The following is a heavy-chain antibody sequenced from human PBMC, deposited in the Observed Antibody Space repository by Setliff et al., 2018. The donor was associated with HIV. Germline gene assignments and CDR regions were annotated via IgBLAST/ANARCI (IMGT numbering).Heavy chain of an antibody. CDR2: IFYSGST. CDR3: ARLRPGWYFEL. Sequence: SETLSLTCTVSGGSISSSYWSWIRQPPGKGLEWMGYIFYSGSTNYNPSLKSRVTISVDTSKNQFSLKLSSVTAADTAVYYCARLRPGWYFELWGRGTLVTVSS. J-gene: IGHJ2*01. CDR1: GGSISSSY. V-gene: IGHV4-59*08.